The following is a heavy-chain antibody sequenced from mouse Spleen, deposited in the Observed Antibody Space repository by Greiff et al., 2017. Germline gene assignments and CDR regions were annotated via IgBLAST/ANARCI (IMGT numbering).Heavy chain of an antibody. J-gene: IGHJ2*01. CDR2: ISYDGSN. CDR1: GYSITSGYY. Sequence: EVHLVESGPGLVKPSQSLSLTCSVTGYSITSGYYWNWIRQFPGNKLEWMGYISYDGSNNYNPSLKNRISITRDTSKNQFFLKLNSVTTEDTATYYCARGYFDYWGQGTTLTVSS. CDR3: ARGYFDY. V-gene: IGHV3-6*01.